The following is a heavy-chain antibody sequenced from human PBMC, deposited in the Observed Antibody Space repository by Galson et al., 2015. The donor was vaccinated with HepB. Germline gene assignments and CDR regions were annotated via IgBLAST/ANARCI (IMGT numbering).Heavy chain of an antibody. V-gene: IGHV3-30*04. Sequence: SLRLSCAASGFTFNTYAMHWVRQAPGKGLDWVAVISFDGRNKYYADSVKGRFTISRDNSKNTLYLQMNSLRGEDTAVYFCARDPASYFGYDYIDYWGQGTLATVSS. J-gene: IGHJ4*02. CDR2: ISFDGRNK. CDR1: GFTFNTYA. D-gene: IGHD5-12*01. CDR3: ARDPASYFGYDYIDY.